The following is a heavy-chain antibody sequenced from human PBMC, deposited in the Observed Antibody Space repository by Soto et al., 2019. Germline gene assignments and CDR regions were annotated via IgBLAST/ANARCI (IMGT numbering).Heavy chain of an antibody. J-gene: IGHJ4*02. CDR1: GFTFSDHY. CDR3: VKINWGFSDY. CDR2: IRNKANSYTT. V-gene: IGHV3-72*01. D-gene: IGHD7-27*01. Sequence: EVQLAESGGGLVQPGGSLRLSCAASGFTFSDHYMDWVRQAPGKGLEWVGRIRNKANSYTTEYAASVKGRFTISRDDSKNSLYVQMSSLKTEDTAVYYCVKINWGFSDYWGQGTPVTVSS.